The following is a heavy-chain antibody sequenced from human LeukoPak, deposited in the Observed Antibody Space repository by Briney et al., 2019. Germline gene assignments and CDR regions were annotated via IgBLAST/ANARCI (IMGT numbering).Heavy chain of an antibody. Sequence: PSETLSLTCTVSGGSISNYYWSWIRQPPGKGLEWIGYIYYSGSTNYNPSLKSRVTISVDTSKNQFSLKLSSVTAADTAVYYCAREASSGSDAFDIWGQGTMVTVSS. CDR1: GGSISNYY. D-gene: IGHD1-26*01. CDR3: AREASSGSDAFDI. CDR2: IYYSGST. V-gene: IGHV4-59*01. J-gene: IGHJ3*02.